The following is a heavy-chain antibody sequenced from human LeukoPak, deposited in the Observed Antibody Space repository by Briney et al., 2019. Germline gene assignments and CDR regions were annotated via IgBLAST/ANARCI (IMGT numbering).Heavy chain of an antibody. J-gene: IGHJ4*02. V-gene: IGHV1-18*01. CDR3: ARNTYYYDSSGYYYELGYYFDY. Sequence: GASVKVSCKASGYTFTSYGVTWVRQAPGQGLEWMGWISAYNGNTNYAQNVQGRVTMSRDTSTSTAYMELRSLRSDDTAVYYCARNTYYYDSSGYYYELGYYFDYWGQGTLVTVSS. CDR2: ISAYNGNT. D-gene: IGHD3-22*01. CDR1: GYTFTSYG.